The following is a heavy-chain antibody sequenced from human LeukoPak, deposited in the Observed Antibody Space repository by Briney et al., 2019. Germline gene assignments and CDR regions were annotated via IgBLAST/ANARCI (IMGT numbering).Heavy chain of an antibody. CDR2: ISSSGSTI. CDR3: AREGDDILTGTGFDY. Sequence: GSLRLSCAASGFTFSSYEMNWVRQAPGKGLEWFSYISSSGSTIYYADSVKGRFTISRDNAKNSLYLQMNSLRAEDTAVYYCAREGDDILTGTGFDYWGQGTLVTVSS. D-gene: IGHD3-9*01. CDR1: GFTFSSYE. V-gene: IGHV3-48*03. J-gene: IGHJ4*02.